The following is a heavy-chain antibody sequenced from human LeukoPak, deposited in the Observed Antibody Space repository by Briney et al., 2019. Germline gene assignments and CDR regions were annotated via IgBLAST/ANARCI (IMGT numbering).Heavy chain of an antibody. J-gene: IGHJ4*02. Sequence: PSETLSLTCTVSGGSISSDKYYWGWIRQSPGKGLEWIGSIYYSGTSYYNPSLESRVGIFVDTSRDQFSLDLYSATAADTALYYCARHVSANTGYFDYCGQGTLVTVSS. CDR3: ARHVSANTGYFDY. CDR1: GGSISSDKYY. V-gene: IGHV4-39*01. CDR2: IYYSGTS. D-gene: IGHD2-8*01.